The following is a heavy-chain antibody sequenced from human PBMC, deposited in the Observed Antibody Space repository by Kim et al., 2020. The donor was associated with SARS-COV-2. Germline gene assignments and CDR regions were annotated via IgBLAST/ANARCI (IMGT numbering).Heavy chain of an antibody. D-gene: IGHD3-3*01. V-gene: IGHV1-69*13. CDR3: AREGSGYYFGFDY. CDR2: IIPIFGTA. J-gene: IGHJ4*02. Sequence: SVKVSCKASGGTFSSYAISWVRQAPGQGLEWMGGIIPIFGTANYAQKFQGRVTITADESTSTAYMELSSLRSEDTAVYYCAREGSGYYFGFDYWGQGTLVTVSS. CDR1: GGTFSSYA.